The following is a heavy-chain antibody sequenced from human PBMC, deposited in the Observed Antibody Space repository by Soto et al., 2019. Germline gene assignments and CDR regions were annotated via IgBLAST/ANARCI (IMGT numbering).Heavy chain of an antibody. Sequence: SGGTFSSYAISWVRQAPGQGLEWMGGIIPIFGTANYAQKFQGRVTITADESTSTAYMELSSLRSEDTAVYYCARDDYYDSSAASYLFXYWGQGTLVTVSS. J-gene: IGHJ4*02. CDR2: IIPIFGTA. D-gene: IGHD3-22*01. V-gene: IGHV1-69*01. CDR1: GGTFSSYA. CDR3: ARDDYYDSSAASYLFXY.